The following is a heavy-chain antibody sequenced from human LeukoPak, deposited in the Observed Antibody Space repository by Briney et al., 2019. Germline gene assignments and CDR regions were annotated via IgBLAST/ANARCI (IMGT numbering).Heavy chain of an antibody. J-gene: IGHJ6*02. Sequence: SETLSLTCTVSGGSISSGDYYWSWIRQPPGKGLEWIGYIYYSGSTNYNPSLKSRVTISVDTSKNQFSLKLSSVTAADTAVYYCASGGRLRHYYYGMDVWGQGTTVTVSS. D-gene: IGHD4-17*01. CDR1: GGSISSGDYY. CDR3: ASGGRLRHYYYGMDV. V-gene: IGHV4-61*08. CDR2: IYYSGST.